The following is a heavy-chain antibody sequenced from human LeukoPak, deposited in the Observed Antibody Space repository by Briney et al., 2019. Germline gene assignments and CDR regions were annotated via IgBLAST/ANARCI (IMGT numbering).Heavy chain of an antibody. J-gene: IGHJ4*02. Sequence: EASVKVSCKASGYTFTSYYMHWVRQAPGQGLEWMGWMNPNSGNTGYAQKFQGRVTITRNTSISTAYMELSSLRSEDTAVYYCARGTYSSSWYNYWGQGTLVTVSS. CDR1: GYTFTSYY. CDR2: MNPNSGNT. V-gene: IGHV1-8*03. D-gene: IGHD6-13*01. CDR3: ARGTYSSSWYNY.